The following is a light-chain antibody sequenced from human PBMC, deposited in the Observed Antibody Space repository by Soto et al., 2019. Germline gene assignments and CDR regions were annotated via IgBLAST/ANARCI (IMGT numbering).Light chain of an antibody. V-gene: IGLV2-14*01. Sequence: QSVLTQPASVSGSPGQSITISCTGTSSDVGGYNYVSWYQQHPGKAPKLMIYDVSNRPTGVSNRFSGSKSGNTASLTISGPKAEDETDYYCSSYTSSSTLVFGSGTKLTVL. CDR1: SSDVGGYNY. J-gene: IGLJ1*01. CDR2: DVS. CDR3: SSYTSSSTLV.